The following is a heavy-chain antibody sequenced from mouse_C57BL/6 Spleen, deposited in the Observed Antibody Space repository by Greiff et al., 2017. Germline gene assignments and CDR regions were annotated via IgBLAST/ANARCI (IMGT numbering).Heavy chain of an antibody. Sequence: EVQLQQSGAELVKPGASVKLSCTASGFNIKDYYMHWVKQRTEQGLEWIGRIDPEDGETKYAPKFQGKATITADTSSNTAYLQLSSLTSAATAVSYCASYDGYSPYAMDYWGQGTSVTVSS. D-gene: IGHD2-3*01. V-gene: IGHV14-2*01. CDR3: ASYDGYSPYAMDY. J-gene: IGHJ4*01. CDR1: GFNIKDYY. CDR2: IDPEDGET.